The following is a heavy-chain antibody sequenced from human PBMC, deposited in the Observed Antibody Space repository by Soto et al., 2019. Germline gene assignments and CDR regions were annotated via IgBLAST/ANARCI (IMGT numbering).Heavy chain of an antibody. V-gene: IGHV4-30-2*06. D-gene: IGHD2-2*01. CDR3: ASSSQALXXXXLDX. J-gene: IGHJ6*02. Sequence: QLQLQGSGSRLVKPSQTLSLSCTVSGGSISSAGYSWSWIRQSPGKDLEWIGYIYHSVNAFYNPSLKSRVTMSLDRSRNQFSLNLTSVTAADTAVYFCASSSQALXXXXLDXXGQGTTXXVSX. CDR1: GGSISSAGYS. CDR2: IYHSVNA.